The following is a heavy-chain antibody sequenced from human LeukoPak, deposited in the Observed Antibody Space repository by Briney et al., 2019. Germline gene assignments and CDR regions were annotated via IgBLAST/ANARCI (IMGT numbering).Heavy chain of an antibody. CDR1: GFTFSSYA. V-gene: IGHV3-23*01. D-gene: IGHD6-13*01. Sequence: GGSLRLSCAASGFTFSSYAMSWVRRAPGKGLECVSAISGSGGSTYYAHSVKGRFPISRQHPKHTVSLQMNSPRAEDTAVYYCAKDPAPLIAAAQPSWFDPWGQGTLVTVSS. CDR2: ISGSGGST. J-gene: IGHJ5*02. CDR3: AKDPAPLIAAAQPSWFDP.